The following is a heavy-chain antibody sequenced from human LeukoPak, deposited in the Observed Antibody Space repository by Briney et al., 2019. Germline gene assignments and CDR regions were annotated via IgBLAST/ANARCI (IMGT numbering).Heavy chain of an antibody. CDR2: INPNSGGT. J-gene: IGHJ5*02. CDR1: GYTFTGYY. Sequence: ASVKVSCKASGYTFTGYYMHWVRQAPGQGLEWMGRINPNSGGTNYAQKFQGRVTMTRDTSISTAYMELSRLRSDDTAVYYCAREPQFWVDYGDYEYPWGQGTLVTVSS. V-gene: IGHV1-2*06. CDR3: AREPQFWVDYGDYEYP. D-gene: IGHD4-17*01.